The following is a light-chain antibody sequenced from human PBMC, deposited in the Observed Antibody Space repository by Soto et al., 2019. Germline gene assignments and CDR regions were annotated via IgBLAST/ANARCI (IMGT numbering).Light chain of an antibody. Sequence: EIVMTQSPGTLPLSPGERATLSCRASQSVTSTYLAWYQQKPGLAPRLLIYGASIRATGIPDKFSGSGSGTDFTLTISRLAPEDFAVYYCQQYGSPPITFGQGTRLEIK. CDR2: GAS. J-gene: IGKJ5*01. CDR3: QQYGSPPIT. CDR1: QSVTSTY. V-gene: IGKV3-20*01.